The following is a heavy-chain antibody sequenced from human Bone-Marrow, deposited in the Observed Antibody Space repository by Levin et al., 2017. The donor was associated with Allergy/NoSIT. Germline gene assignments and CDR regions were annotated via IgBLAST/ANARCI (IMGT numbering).Heavy chain of an antibody. CDR2: LSYESTNT. J-gene: IGHJ6*03. CDR3: ARVGELGGYFFYMDV. D-gene: IGHD3-16*01. CDR1: GFSFSRYS. V-gene: IGHV3-30-3*01. Sequence: GGSLRLSCATSGFSFSRYSLHWVRLAPGKGLEWLALLSYESTNTLYADSVTGRFTVSRDNSKNTAYLQMNSLRAEDTAVYYCARVGELGGYFFYMDVWGKGTTVTVSS.